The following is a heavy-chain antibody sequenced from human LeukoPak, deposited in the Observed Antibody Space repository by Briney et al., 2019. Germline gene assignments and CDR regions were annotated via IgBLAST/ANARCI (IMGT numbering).Heavy chain of an antibody. CDR3: AKRPTTVTTVGRDY. CDR1: AFTFDSFA. J-gene: IGHJ4*02. D-gene: IGHD4-17*01. V-gene: IGHV3-23*01. CDR2: ISGSGAST. Sequence: GGSLRLSCAASAFTFDSFAMSWVRQAPGKGLEWLTAISGSGASTYYGDSVKGRFTISRDNSRDTLYLQMDSLRAEDTAVYYCAKRPTTVTTVGRDYWGQGALVTVSS.